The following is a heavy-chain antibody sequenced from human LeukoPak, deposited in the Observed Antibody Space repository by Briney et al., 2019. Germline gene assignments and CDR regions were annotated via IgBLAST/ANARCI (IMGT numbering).Heavy chain of an antibody. CDR1: GFTFSSYS. V-gene: IGHV3-48*04. CDR2: ISSSSSTI. CDR3: VKDRPCETCMPMDA. J-gene: IGHJ6*02. Sequence: PGGSLRLSCAASGFTFSSYSMNWVRQAPGKGLEWVSYISSSSSTIYYADSVKGRFTISRDNAKNSLYLQMNSLRAEDSAIYFCVKDRPCETCMPMDAWGQGTTVTVSS. D-gene: IGHD2-2*01.